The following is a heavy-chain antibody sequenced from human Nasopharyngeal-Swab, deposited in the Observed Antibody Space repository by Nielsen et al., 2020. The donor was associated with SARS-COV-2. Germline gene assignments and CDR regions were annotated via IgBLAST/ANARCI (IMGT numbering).Heavy chain of an antibody. CDR1: GFIFGDCA. V-gene: IGHV3-73*01. CDR3: TRDNGTYNWFDP. J-gene: IGHJ5*02. Sequence: ETLSLTCAGSGFIFGDCAIHWVRQSSAKGLEWVAHIDKKANNYATEYAASVKGRFTISRDDSSNMAYLQMNRLNTEDTAVYYCTRDNGTYNWFDPWGQGALVTVSS. CDR2: IDKKANNYAT. D-gene: IGHD3-10*01.